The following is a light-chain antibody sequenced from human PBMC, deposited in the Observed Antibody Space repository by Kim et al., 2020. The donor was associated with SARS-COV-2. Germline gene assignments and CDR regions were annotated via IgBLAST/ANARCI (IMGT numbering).Light chain of an antibody. V-gene: IGLV2-14*03. Sequence: QSALTQPASVSGSPGQSITISCTGTSSDVGDYDYVSWYQQHPGKAPKLIIYDVSDRPSGVSDRFSGSKSDNTASLTISGLQAEDEANYYCSSYTSTNTPVLFGGGTKLTV. J-gene: IGLJ2*01. CDR2: DVS. CDR1: SSDVGDYDY. CDR3: SSYTSTNTPVL.